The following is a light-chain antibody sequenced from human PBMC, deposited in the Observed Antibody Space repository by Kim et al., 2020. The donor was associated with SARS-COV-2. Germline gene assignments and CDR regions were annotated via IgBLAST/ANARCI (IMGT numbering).Light chain of an antibody. V-gene: IGKV1-17*03. CDR1: QGISNY. Sequence: SVGDRITIICRASQGISNYLAWFQQKPGKAPKRLLYVASSLQSGVPSRFSGSASGTEFALTISSLQPEDFATYYCLQHNTYPRLTFGGGTKVDIK. CDR3: LQHNTYPRLT. J-gene: IGKJ4*01. CDR2: VAS.